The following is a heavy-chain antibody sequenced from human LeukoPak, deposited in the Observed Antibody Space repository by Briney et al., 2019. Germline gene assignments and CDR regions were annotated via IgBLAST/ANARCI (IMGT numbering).Heavy chain of an antibody. CDR2: TFYRSKWYN. CDR1: GDSVSSKSAA. J-gene: IGHJ4*02. V-gene: IGHV6-1*01. D-gene: IGHD6-19*01. CDR3: ARVDSNGWHYFDY. Sequence: SQTLSLTCAISGDSVSSKSAAGNWVRQSPSRDVEWLGRTFYRSKWYNDYAVSVKSRITINPETSKNQFSLQLNSVKPEDTAVYYCARVDSNGWHYFDYWGQGTLVTVSS.